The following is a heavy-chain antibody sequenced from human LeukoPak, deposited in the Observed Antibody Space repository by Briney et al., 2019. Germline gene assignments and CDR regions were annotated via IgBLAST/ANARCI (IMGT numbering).Heavy chain of an antibody. V-gene: IGHV1-18*04. CDR1: GYSFIGHH. D-gene: IGHD3-10*01. J-gene: IGHJ4*02. CDR3: ARGAPFTMVRGVQYYFDY. Sequence: ASVKVSCKTSGYSFIGHHIHWVRQAPGQGLEWMGWISAYNGNTNYAQKLQGRVTMTTDTSTSTAYMELRSLRSDDTAVYYCARGAPFTMVRGVQYYFDYWGQGTLVTVSS. CDR2: ISAYNGNT.